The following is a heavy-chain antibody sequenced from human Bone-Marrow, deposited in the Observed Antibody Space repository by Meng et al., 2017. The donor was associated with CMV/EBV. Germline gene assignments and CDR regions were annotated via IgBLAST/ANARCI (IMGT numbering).Heavy chain of an antibody. CDR1: EFTVSSYE. CDR3: ARYSLTYPATFDY. V-gene: IGHV3-48*03. Sequence: GGALRLSCEASEFTVSSYEMNWVRQAPGKGLEWFSYISTSGTTTHYADSVKGRFTISRDNAKNSLYLQMNSLRAEDTALYYCARYSLTYPATFDYRGQGTLVTVSS. D-gene: IGHD3-9*01. CDR2: ISTSGTTT. J-gene: IGHJ4*02.